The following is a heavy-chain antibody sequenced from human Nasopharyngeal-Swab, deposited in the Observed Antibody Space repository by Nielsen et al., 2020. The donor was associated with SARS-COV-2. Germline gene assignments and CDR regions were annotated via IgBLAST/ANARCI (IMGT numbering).Heavy chain of an antibody. CDR3: VFPSIAAPGRDS. D-gene: IGHD6-13*01. CDR1: GFIFGNYW. CDR2: IEQDGVET. V-gene: IGHV3-7*01. J-gene: IGHJ4*02. Sequence: GESLKISCAASGFIFGNYWMSWVRQAPGKGLEWVANIEQDGVETHYVDSVKGRFTISRDNAETSLYLQMNSLRVEDTALYYCVFPSIAAPGRDSWGQGTLVTVSS.